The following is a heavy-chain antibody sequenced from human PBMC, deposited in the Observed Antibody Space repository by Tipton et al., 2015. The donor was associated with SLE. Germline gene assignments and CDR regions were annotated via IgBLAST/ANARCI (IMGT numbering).Heavy chain of an antibody. CDR2: VHHSGST. CDR1: GVSISSVW. Sequence: GLVKPSGTLSLTCGVSGVSISSVWWSWVRQTPGKGLEWVGEVHHSGSTYYNPSLKSRVTISVDRSKNQFSLKLSSVTAADTAVYYCARLGTEWAYVDVWGKGTTVTVSS. CDR3: ARLGTEWAYVDV. D-gene: IGHD1-14*01. J-gene: IGHJ6*04. V-gene: IGHV4-4*02.